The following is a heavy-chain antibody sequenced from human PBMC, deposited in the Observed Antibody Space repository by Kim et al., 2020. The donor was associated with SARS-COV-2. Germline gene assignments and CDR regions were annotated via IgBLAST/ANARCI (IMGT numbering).Heavy chain of an antibody. Sequence: ASVKVSCKASGYTFTSYYMHWVRQAPGQGLEWMGIINPSGGSTSYAQKFQGRVTMTRDTSTSTVYMELSSLRSEDTAVYYCARGTPTYYDILTPLVDYYYYGMDVWGQGTPVTVSS. CDR1: GYTFTSYY. CDR3: ARGTPTYYDILTPLVDYYYYGMDV. D-gene: IGHD3-9*01. V-gene: IGHV1-46*01. CDR2: INPSGGST. J-gene: IGHJ6*02.